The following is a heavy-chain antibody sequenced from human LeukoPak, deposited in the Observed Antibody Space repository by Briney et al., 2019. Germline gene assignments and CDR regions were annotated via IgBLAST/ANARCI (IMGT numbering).Heavy chain of an antibody. CDR1: GYTFTSYD. CDR2: ISAYNGNT. D-gene: IGHD3-10*01. CDR3: AFMVRGVMVFDY. Sequence: ASVKVSCKASGYTFTSYDINWVRQATGQGLEWMGWISAYNGNTNYAQKLQGRVTMTTDTSTSTAYMELRSLRSDDTAVYYCAFMVRGVMVFDYWGQGTLVTVSS. J-gene: IGHJ4*02. V-gene: IGHV1-18*01.